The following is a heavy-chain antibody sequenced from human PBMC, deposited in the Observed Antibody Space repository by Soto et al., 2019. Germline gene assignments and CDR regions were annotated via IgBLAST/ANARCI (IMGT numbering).Heavy chain of an antibody. V-gene: IGHV1-2*04. CDR3: ARDFVMTTVTTGVYYYYGMDV. CDR1: GYTFTGYY. J-gene: IGHJ6*02. CDR2: INPNSGGT. Sequence: ASVKVSCKASGYTFTGYYMHWVRQAPGQGLEWIVWINPNSGGTNYAQKFQGWVTMTRDTSISTAYMELSRLRSDDTAVYYCARDFVMTTVTTGVYYYYGMDVWGQGTTVTVSS. D-gene: IGHD4-4*01.